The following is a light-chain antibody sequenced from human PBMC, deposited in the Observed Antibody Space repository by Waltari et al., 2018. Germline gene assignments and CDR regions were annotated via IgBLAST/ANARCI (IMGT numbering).Light chain of an antibody. CDR3: QERSNGPFT. Sequence: IVLTQSPATLSLSPGDRATLSCRSSERVSTYLAWFQQKPGQPPRLLIYHVSNRAAGIPARFSGSGSGTDFTLTISSLEPEDFAFYYCQERSNGPFTFGPGTKVEI. J-gene: IGKJ3*01. CDR2: HVS. CDR1: ERVSTY. V-gene: IGKV3-11*01.